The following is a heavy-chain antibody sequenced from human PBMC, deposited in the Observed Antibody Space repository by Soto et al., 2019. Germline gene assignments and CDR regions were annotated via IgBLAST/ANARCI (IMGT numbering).Heavy chain of an antibody. J-gene: IGHJ4*01. V-gene: IGHV2-5*02. Sequence: QITLKESGPTLVKPTQTLTLTCSFSGFSLSTTGVGVGWIRQSPGKALEWLAIIYWDNDKRYSSSLKSRVTITKDNSENQVVLTVTNMDPVSTGTYYCARSLWFGERQWSQGALVTVSS. CDR2: IYWDNDK. CDR3: ARSLWFGERQ. CDR1: GFSLSTTGVG. D-gene: IGHD3-10*01.